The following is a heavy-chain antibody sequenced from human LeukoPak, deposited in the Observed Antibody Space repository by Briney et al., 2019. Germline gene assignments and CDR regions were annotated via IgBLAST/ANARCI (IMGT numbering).Heavy chain of an antibody. D-gene: IGHD1-26*01. CDR1: GGSISGYY. CDR3: ARGLLVGNTGYYFDF. CDR2: IYYTGDT. J-gene: IGHJ4*02. V-gene: IGHV4-59*01. Sequence: SETLSLTCTVSGGSISGYYWTWIRQPPGKGLEWVGYIYYTGDTNSRPSPKSRLTLSLDTSKRQFSLKLSSVIAADTAVYFCARGLLVGNTGYYFDFWGQGTPVTVSS.